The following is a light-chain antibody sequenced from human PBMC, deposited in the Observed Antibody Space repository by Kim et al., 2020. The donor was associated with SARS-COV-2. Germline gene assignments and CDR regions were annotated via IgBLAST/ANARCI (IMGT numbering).Light chain of an antibody. CDR1: QAIDIY. Sequence: IQMTQSPSSLSVSVGDRVTITCRASQAIDIYLAWYQHKPGKVPKLLIYGASTLQSGVPSRFGGSGSGTDFTFTISSLQPEDVATYYCQEYKISPNTFGQGTKLEI. CDR3: QEYKISPNT. V-gene: IGKV1-27*01. CDR2: GAS. J-gene: IGKJ2*01.